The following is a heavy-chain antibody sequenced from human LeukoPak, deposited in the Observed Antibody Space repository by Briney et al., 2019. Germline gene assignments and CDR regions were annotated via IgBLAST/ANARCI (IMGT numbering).Heavy chain of an antibody. D-gene: IGHD3-22*01. V-gene: IGHV4-34*01. J-gene: IGHJ5*02. CDR3: ARDRYYYDSSGYYAWFDP. CDR1: GGSFSGYY. Sequence: SETLSLTCAVYGGSFSGYYWSWIRQPPGKGLEWIGEINHSGSTNYNPSLKSRVTISVDTSKNQFSLKLSSVTAADTAVYYCARDRYYYDSSGYYAWFDPWGQGTLVTVSS. CDR2: INHSGST.